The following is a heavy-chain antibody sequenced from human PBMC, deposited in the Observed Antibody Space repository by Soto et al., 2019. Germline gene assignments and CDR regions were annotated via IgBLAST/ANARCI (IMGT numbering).Heavy chain of an antibody. V-gene: IGHV3-30*18. CDR3: AKDLSREVATTTKMYYHYGMDV. Sequence: QVQLVESGGGVVQPGRSLRLSCAASGFTFRSYVMHWVRQDPGKGLEWVAIISYDGSNKYYVNSVKGRFTISRDNSNNTLYLQMNSLRAEDTAIYYCAKDLSREVATTTKMYYHYGMDVWGQGTTVTVSS. J-gene: IGHJ6*02. D-gene: IGHD5-12*01. CDR2: ISYDGSNK. CDR1: GFTFRSYV.